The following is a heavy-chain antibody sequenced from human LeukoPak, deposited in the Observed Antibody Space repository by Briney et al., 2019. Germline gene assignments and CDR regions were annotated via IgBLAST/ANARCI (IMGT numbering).Heavy chain of an antibody. CDR2: IYETGST. D-gene: IGHD2/OR15-2a*01. CDR3: ARHAGFYGPGGFDY. CDR1: GGSINNYY. Sequence: SETLSLTCTVSGGSINNYYWSWFRQPPGKGLEWIGYIYETGSTIYNPSLESRSTISIDTSKSLFSLRLISVTAADTAVYYCARHAGFYGPGGFDYWGQGTLVTVSS. J-gene: IGHJ4*02. V-gene: IGHV4-59*01.